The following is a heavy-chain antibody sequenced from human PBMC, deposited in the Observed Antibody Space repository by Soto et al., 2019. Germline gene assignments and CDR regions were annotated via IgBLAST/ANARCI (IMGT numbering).Heavy chain of an antibody. J-gene: IGHJ4*02. D-gene: IGHD5-18*01. V-gene: IGHV4-4*02. CDR3: ASNGYYNIDY. CDR1: GGSFSSGNW. Sequence: ETLSLTCDVSGGSFSSGNWWSWVRQPPGSELEWIGEIHHSGGSTNYNPSLKSRVTISLDKSMNQLSLKLVSVTAADTAMYYCASNGYYNIDYWGQGTLVTVSS. CDR2: IHHSGGST.